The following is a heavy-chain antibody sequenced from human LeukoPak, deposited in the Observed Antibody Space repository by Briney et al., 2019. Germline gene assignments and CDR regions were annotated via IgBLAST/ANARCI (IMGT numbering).Heavy chain of an antibody. D-gene: IGHD1-14*01. CDR3: AAGEAFDI. Sequence: PSETLSLTCAVYGGSFSGYYWSWIRQPPGKGLEWIGEINHSGSTNYNPSLKSRVTISVDTSKNQFSLKLGSVTAAGTAVYYCAAGEAFDIWGQGTMVTVSS. J-gene: IGHJ3*02. CDR2: INHSGST. CDR1: GGSFSGYY. V-gene: IGHV4-34*01.